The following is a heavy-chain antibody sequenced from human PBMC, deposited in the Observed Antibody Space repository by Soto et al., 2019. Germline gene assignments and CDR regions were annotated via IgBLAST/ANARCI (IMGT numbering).Heavy chain of an antibody. J-gene: IGHJ3*02. CDR2: IYYRGST. CDR3: ARQTDDSYTFTAFDI. V-gene: IGHV4-39*01. CDR1: GGSISSNFYY. D-gene: IGHD3-16*01. Sequence: QMQMQESGPGLVKPSETLSLTCTVSGGSISSNFYYWGWIRQPPGKGLQWIGNIYYRGSTNYNPSLKSPVTISVDTSKNQFSLKLSSVTAADTAVYYCARQTDDSYTFTAFDIWGQGTMVTVSS.